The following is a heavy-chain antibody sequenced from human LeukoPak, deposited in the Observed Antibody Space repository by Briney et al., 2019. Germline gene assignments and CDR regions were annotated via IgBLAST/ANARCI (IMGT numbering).Heavy chain of an antibody. CDR2: ISSSGTTM. CDR1: TFTFSDSY. CDR3: ARAAGSYAFDI. V-gene: IGHV3-11*04. D-gene: IGHD3-10*01. J-gene: IGHJ3*02. Sequence: PGGSLRLSCAASTFTFSDSYMRWMRLSPGKGLAWVSYISSSGTTMYYADSVKGRFTISRDNAKNSLYLQMNSLRAEDTAVYYCARAAGSYAFDIWGQGTMVTVSS.